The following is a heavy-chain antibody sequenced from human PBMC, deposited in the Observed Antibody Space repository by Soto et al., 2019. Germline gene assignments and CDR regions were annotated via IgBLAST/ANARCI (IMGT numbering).Heavy chain of an antibody. D-gene: IGHD1-26*01. Sequence: SVKVSCKASGGTFSSYAISWVRQAPGQGLEWMGGIIPIFGTANYAQKFQGRVTITADESTSTAYMELSSLRSEDTAVYYCARVQHRDQVGATNSDYWGQGTLVTVSS. CDR2: IIPIFGTA. CDR3: ARVQHRDQVGATNSDY. V-gene: IGHV1-69*13. CDR1: GGTFSSYA. J-gene: IGHJ4*02.